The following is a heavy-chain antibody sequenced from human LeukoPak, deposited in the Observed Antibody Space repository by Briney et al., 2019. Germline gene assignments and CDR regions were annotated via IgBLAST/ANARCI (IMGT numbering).Heavy chain of an antibody. CDR2: FDPEDGET. J-gene: IGHJ5*02. CDR1: GYTLTELS. Sequence: ASVKVSCKVSGYTLTELSMHWVRQAPGKGLEWMGGFDPEDGETIYAQKFQGRVTMTEDTSTDTAYMELSSLRSEDTAVYYCATSSPSYCSGGSCHRSWFDPWGQGTLVTVSS. CDR3: ATSSPSYCSGGSCHRSWFDP. D-gene: IGHD2-15*01. V-gene: IGHV1-24*01.